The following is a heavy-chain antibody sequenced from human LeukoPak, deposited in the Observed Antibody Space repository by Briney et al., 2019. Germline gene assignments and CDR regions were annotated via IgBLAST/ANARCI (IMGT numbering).Heavy chain of an antibody. Sequence: SETLSLTCTVSDDSISGSRYYWGWIRLPPGTGLELIGSVFYSGSTYYNPPLKSRVAISLDTSKSQFSLRLSSVTAADTAVYYCARGVSYSSSHFDYWGQGTRVTASS. CDR1: DDSISGSRYY. V-gene: IGHV4-39*07. J-gene: IGHJ4*02. CDR2: VFYSGST. CDR3: ARGVSYSSSHFDY. D-gene: IGHD6-6*01.